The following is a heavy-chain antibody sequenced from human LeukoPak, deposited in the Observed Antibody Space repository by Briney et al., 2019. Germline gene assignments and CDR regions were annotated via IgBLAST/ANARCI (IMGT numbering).Heavy chain of an antibody. D-gene: IGHD2-21*02. Sequence: ASVKVSCKASGYTFTSYGISWVRQAPGQGLEWMGWISAYNGNTNYAQKLQGRVTMTTDTSTSTAYMELRSLRSDDTAVYYCAKARTYCGGDCYSADYDYWGQGTLVTVSS. CDR3: AKARTYCGGDCYSADYDY. CDR1: GYTFTSYG. V-gene: IGHV1-18*01. CDR2: ISAYNGNT. J-gene: IGHJ4*02.